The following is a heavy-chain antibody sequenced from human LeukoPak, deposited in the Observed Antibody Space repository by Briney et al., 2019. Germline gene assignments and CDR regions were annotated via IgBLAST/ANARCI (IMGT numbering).Heavy chain of an antibody. J-gene: IGHJ4*02. CDR3: ARRSSSTGWSFDY. D-gene: IGHD6-19*01. CDR1: GGSISSYY. V-gene: IGHV4-59*08. CDR2: IYSSGST. Sequence: PSETLSLTCTVSGGSISSYYWTWIRQPPGKGLEWIGQIYSSGSTNYNPSLKSRVTISVDTSKNQFSLELNPVTAADTALYYCARRSSSTGWSFDYWGQGTLVAVSS.